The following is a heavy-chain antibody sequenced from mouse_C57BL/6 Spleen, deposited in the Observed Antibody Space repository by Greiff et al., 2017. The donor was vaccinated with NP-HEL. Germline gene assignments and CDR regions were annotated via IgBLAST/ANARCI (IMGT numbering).Heavy chain of an antibody. CDR1: GYAFSSYW. CDR2: IYPGDGDT. D-gene: IGHD1-1*01. J-gene: IGHJ2*01. V-gene: IGHV1-80*01. Sequence: VQLVESGAELVKPGASVKISCKASGYAFSSYWMNWVKQRPGKGLEWIGQIYPGDGDTNYNGKFKGKATLTADKSSSTAYMQLSSLTSEDSAVYFCARYYYGSSIYFDYWGQGTTLTVSS. CDR3: ARYYYGSSIYFDY.